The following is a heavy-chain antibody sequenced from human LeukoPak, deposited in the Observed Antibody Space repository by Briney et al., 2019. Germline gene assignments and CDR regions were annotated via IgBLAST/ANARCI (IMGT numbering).Heavy chain of an antibody. CDR1: GFTFSSYW. V-gene: IGHV3-74*01. CDR3: ASSGARWDYFDY. J-gene: IGHJ4*02. Sequence: PGGSLRLSCAASGFTFSSYWMHWVRQAPGKGLVWVSRINSDGSSTSYADSVKGRFTISRDNAKNTLYLQMNSLRAEDTAVYYCASSGARWDYFDYWGQGTLVTVSS. CDR2: INSDGSST. D-gene: IGHD4-23*01.